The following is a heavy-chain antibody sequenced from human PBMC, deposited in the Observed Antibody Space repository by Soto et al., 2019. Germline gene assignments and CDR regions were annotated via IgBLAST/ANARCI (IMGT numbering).Heavy chain of an antibody. Sequence: GGSLRLSCAASGFTFSSYSMNWVRQAPGKGLEWVSSISSSSSYIYYADSVKGRFTISRDSAKNSLYLQMNSLRAEDTALYYCAKDIVPRYYDFWSGADYWGQGTLVTVSS. V-gene: IGHV3-21*04. CDR1: GFTFSSYS. J-gene: IGHJ4*02. CDR2: ISSSSSYI. CDR3: AKDIVPRYYDFWSGADY. D-gene: IGHD3-3*01.